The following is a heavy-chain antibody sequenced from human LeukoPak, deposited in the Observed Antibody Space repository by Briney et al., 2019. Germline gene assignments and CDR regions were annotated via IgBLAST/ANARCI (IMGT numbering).Heavy chain of an antibody. Sequence: GGSLRLSCAASGFTFTNAWMNWVRQAPGKGLEWVSYISSSSSTIYYADSVKGRFTISRDNAKNSLYLQMNSLRAEDTAVYYCARVGGWFGEYLFDYWGQGTLVTVSS. V-gene: IGHV3-48*01. J-gene: IGHJ4*02. CDR2: ISSSSSTI. D-gene: IGHD3-10*01. CDR1: GFTFTNAW. CDR3: ARVGGWFGEYLFDY.